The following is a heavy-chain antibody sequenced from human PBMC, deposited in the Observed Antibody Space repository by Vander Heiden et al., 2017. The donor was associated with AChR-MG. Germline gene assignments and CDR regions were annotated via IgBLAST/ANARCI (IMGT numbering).Heavy chain of an antibody. J-gene: IGHJ4*02. D-gene: IGHD3-10*01. CDR2: IWYDGSNK. CDR1: GFTFSSYG. CDR3: ARDVRFGELFFDY. Sequence: RSLRLSCAASGFTFSSYGMHWVRQAPGKGLEWVAVIWYDGSNKYYADSVKGRFTISRDNSKNTLYLQMNSLRAEDTAVYYCARDVRFGELFFDYWCQGTLVTVSS. V-gene: IGHV3-33*01.